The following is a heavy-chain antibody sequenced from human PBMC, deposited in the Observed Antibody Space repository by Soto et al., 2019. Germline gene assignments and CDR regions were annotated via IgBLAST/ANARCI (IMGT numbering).Heavy chain of an antibody. D-gene: IGHD6-13*01. CDR1: GGSFSGYY. V-gene: IGHV4-34*01. J-gene: IGHJ6*02. CDR3: AIRKYSSSFCV. CDR2: INHSGST. Sequence: QVQLQKWGAGLLKPSETLSLPCAVYGGSFSGYYWSWIRQPPGKGLEWSGEINHSGSTNYNPSLKSRVTISVDTSKNQFSMKMSSVTAADTAVYYCAIRKYSSSFCVWGQGTTVTVSS.